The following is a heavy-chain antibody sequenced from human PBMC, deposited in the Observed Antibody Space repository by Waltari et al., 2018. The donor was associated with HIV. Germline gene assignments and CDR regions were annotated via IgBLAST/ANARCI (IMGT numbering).Heavy chain of an antibody. CDR3: TRDLSTYGHEFDY. V-gene: IGHV3-74*01. D-gene: IGHD3-16*01. CDR1: GLNFRSHW. Sequence: EAQLVESGGDLVQPGGPLRLSCGALGLNFRSHWMHWIRQIPGKGLVWVSHISTDGSDTSYLESVKGRFTISRDNAKNTLYLQMNSLRVEDTAIYYCTRDLSTYGHEFDYWGQGTLVTVAS. CDR2: ISTDGSDT. J-gene: IGHJ4*02.